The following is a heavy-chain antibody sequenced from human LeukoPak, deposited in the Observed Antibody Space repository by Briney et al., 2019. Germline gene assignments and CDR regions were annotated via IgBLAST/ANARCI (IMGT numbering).Heavy chain of an antibody. J-gene: IGHJ4*02. CDR2: IIPIFGTT. CDR1: GGTFSSYA. CDR3: ASGDTPLVTVKFLIFDY. V-gene: IGHV1-69*13. D-gene: IGHD5-18*01. Sequence: VASVKVSCKASGGTFSSYAISWVRQAPGQGLEWMGGIIPIFGTTNYAQKFQGRVTITADESTSTAYMELSSLRSEDTAVYYCASGDTPLVTVKFLIFDYWGQGTLVTVSS.